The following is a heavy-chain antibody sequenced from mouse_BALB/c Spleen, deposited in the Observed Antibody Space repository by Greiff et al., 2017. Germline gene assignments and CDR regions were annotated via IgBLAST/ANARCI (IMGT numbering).Heavy chain of an antibody. Sequence: VQLKESGTVLARPGASVKMSCKASGYSFTSYWMHWVKQRPGQGLEWIGAIYPGNSDTSYNQKFKGKAKLTAVTSASTAYMELSSLTNEDSAVYYCTRGAYDYDEDYYAMDYWGQGTSVTVSS. D-gene: IGHD2-4*01. CDR3: TRGAYDYDEDYYAMDY. V-gene: IGHV1-5*01. CDR1: GYSFTSYW. CDR2: IYPGNSDT. J-gene: IGHJ4*01.